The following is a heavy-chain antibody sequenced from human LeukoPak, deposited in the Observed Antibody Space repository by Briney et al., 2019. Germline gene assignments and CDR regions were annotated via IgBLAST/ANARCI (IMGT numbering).Heavy chain of an antibody. CDR1: GFTFSSYA. CDR2: ISYDGSNK. CDR3: ATQVEMATLEA. V-gene: IGHV3-30-3*01. J-gene: IGHJ5*02. D-gene: IGHD5-24*01. Sequence: PGGSPRLSCAASGFTFSSYAMHWVRQAPGKGLEWVAVISYDGSNKYYADSVKGRFTISRDNSKNTLYLQMNSLRAEDTAVYYCATQVEMATLEAWGQGTLVTVSS.